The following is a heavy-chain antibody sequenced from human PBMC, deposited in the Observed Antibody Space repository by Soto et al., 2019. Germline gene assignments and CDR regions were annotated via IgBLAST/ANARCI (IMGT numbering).Heavy chain of an antibody. CDR1: GDTFNFYT. V-gene: IGHV1-69*02. D-gene: IGHD3-10*01. CDR3: ATNYGSGSTHLDY. Sequence: QVQLVQSGAEVKKPGSPVRVSCTASGDTFNFYTISWVRQVPGQGPEWMGRIIPMLGMSNYAQKFQGRVTIMADKSTSPVYMNLSGLTSEDTAVYYCATNYGSGSTHLDYWGQGTLVTVSS. CDR2: IIPMLGMS. J-gene: IGHJ4*02.